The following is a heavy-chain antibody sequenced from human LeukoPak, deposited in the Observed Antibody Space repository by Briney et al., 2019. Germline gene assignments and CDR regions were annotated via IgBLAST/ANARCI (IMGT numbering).Heavy chain of an antibody. CDR2: MNSDGSST. CDR3: ARGGRGLDY. Sequence: PGGSLRLSCAASGFTFSSSWMHWVRQVPGRGLVWVSRMNSDGSSTSYADSVKGRFTISRDNAKNTLYLQMSSLRVEDTAVYYCARGGRGLDYWGQGTLVTVSS. J-gene: IGHJ4*02. V-gene: IGHV3-74*01. CDR1: GFTFSSSW. D-gene: IGHD3-16*01.